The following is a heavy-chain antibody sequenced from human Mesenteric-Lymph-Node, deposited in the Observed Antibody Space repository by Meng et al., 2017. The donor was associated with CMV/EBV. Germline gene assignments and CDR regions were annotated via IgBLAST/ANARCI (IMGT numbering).Heavy chain of an antibody. J-gene: IGHJ6*02. Sequence: GESLKISCAASGFTFSSYWMSWVRQAPGKGLEWVSLIYSGGSGTHYADSVKGRFTISRDNAKNSLYLQMNSLRAEDTAVYYCVRDASGYNDYYAMDVWGQGTTVTVSS. CDR1: GFTFSSYW. CDR3: VRDASGYNDYYAMDV. V-gene: IGHV3-21*04. CDR2: IYSGGSGT. D-gene: IGHD3-9*01.